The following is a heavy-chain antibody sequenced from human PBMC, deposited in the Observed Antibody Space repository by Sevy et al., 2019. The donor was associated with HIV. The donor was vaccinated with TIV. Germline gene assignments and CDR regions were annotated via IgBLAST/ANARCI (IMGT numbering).Heavy chain of an antibody. CDR2: IYHSGST. V-gene: IGHV4-30-2*03. CDR1: GGSISSGGYS. CDR3: ARHPLGNWFDL. J-gene: IGHJ5*02. D-gene: IGHD3-16*01. Sequence: SETLSLTCAVSGGSISSGGYSWSWIRQPPGKGLEWIGYIYHSGSTYYHPSLQSRVTMSVDTSKNQFSLNVNSVTAADTAVYYCARHPLGNWFDLWGQGILVIVSS.